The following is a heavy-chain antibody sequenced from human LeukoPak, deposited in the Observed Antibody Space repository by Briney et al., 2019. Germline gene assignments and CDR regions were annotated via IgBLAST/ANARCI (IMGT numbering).Heavy chain of an antibody. J-gene: IGHJ4*02. CDR1: GDSMILSTYY. Sequence: PSETLSLTCTVSGDSMILSTYYWGWIRQPPGMGLEWIGLIYHSGRDYFNPSLESRVAIPVNTSKRHFSLKLTSVAATDTALYFWAKLTLCRLRYCDPPAGPRGLDSWGREARSSSP. CDR2: IYHSGRD. D-gene: IGHD3-9*01. CDR3: AKLTLCRLRYCDPPAGPRGLDS. V-gene: IGHV4-39*01.